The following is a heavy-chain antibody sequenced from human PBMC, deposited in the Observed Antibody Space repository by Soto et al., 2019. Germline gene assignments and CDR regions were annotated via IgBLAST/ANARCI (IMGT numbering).Heavy chain of an antibody. CDR3: AGGKRITMIVVANDAFDI. V-gene: IGHV4-39*01. CDR2: VYSSGNT. CDR1: GGSISSTNYY. J-gene: IGHJ3*02. D-gene: IGHD3-22*01. Sequence: QLQLQESGPGLVKPSETLSLTCTVSGGSISSTNYYWGWIRQPPGKGLEWIGSVYSSGNTYYSPSLKSRVTISVDTSKNQFSLKLRSVTAADTAVYYCAGGKRITMIVVANDAFDIWGQGTMVTVSS.